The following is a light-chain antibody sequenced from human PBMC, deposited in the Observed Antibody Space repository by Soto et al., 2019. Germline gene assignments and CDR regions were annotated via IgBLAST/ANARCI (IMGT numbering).Light chain of an antibody. Sequence: EIVLTQSPATLSLSPGERATLSCRASQSVSSYLAWYQQKPGQAPRLLIYGASTRATGIPARFSGSGSGTEFTLTISSLQSVDFAVYSCQQYNNWPWTFGQGTKV. CDR2: GAS. CDR3: QQYNNWPWT. V-gene: IGKV3-15*01. CDR1: QSVSSY. J-gene: IGKJ1*01.